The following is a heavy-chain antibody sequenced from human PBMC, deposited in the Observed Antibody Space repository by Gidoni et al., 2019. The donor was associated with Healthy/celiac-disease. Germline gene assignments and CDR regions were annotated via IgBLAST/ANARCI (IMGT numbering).Heavy chain of an antibody. J-gene: IGHJ3*02. CDR2: ISGSDGST. D-gene: IGHD6-19*01. CDR1: GFTFSSYG. CDR3: AKGTQQWLSAFDI. Sequence: EVQLLESGGGLVQRGGSLRLSCTASGFTFSSYGLSWGRQAPGKGLEWVSGISGSDGSTLYADSVKGRFTISRDNSKNTLYLQMNTLRAEDTAIYYCAKGTQQWLSAFDIWGQGTMVTVSS. V-gene: IGHV3-23*01.